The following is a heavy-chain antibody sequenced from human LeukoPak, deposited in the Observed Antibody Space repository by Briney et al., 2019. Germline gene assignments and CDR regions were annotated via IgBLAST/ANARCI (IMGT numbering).Heavy chain of an antibody. D-gene: IGHD2-15*01. CDR3: ARDIGACSSGRCYSDYIHY. J-gene: IGHJ4*02. V-gene: IGHV3-33*01. CDR2: IWSSGNNI. CDR1: GFTFSGSG. Sequence: GGSLRLSCAASGFTFSGSGMHWVRQAPGKGLDWVAIIWSSGNNIHYADSVRGRFTISRDNSRNTLYLQMDSLRAEDTAVYYCARDIGACSSGRCYSDYIHYWGQGTLVTVSS.